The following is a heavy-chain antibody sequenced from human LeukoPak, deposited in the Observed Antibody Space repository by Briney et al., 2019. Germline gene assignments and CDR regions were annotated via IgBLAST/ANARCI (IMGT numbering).Heavy chain of an antibody. CDR1: GGTFSSYA. CDR3: ARAVYDSSGYYLWG. V-gene: IGHV1-69*04. D-gene: IGHD3-22*01. Sequence: SVKLSCKASGGTFSSYAISWVRQAPGQGLEWMGRIIPIFGIANYAQKFQGRVTITADKSTSTGYMELSSLRSEDTAVYYCARAVYDSSGYYLWGWAQGTLVSVSS. CDR2: IIPIFGIA. J-gene: IGHJ4*02.